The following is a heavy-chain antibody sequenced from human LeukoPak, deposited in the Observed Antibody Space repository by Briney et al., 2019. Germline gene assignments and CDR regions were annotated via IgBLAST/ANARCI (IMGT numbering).Heavy chain of an antibody. J-gene: IGHJ4*02. CDR3: AKAYDILTGYGDY. D-gene: IGHD3-9*01. Sequence: GGTLRLSCAASGSTFSTYGMSWVRQAPGKGLEWVSAITGSGDNTYYADSVKGRFTISRDNSKNTLDLQMNSLRVEDTAVYYCAKAYDILTGYGDYWGQGTLVTVSS. V-gene: IGHV3-23*01. CDR1: GSTFSTYG. CDR2: ITGSGDNT.